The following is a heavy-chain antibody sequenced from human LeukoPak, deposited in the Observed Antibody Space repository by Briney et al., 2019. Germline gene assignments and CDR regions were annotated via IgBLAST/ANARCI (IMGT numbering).Heavy chain of an antibody. CDR2: IYSGGST. Sequence: GGALRLSCASSGFTVSSNYMSWVRQAPGKGREWVSVIYSGGSTYYADSVKGRFTISRDNSKNTLYLQMTSLRAEDPAVYYCARVRNGPGSDAFDIWGQGTMVTVSS. V-gene: IGHV3-66*02. CDR1: GFTVSSNY. D-gene: IGHD2-15*01. J-gene: IGHJ3*02. CDR3: ARVRNGPGSDAFDI.